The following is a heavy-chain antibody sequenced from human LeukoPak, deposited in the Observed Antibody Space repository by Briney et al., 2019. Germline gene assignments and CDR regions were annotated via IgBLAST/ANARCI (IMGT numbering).Heavy chain of an antibody. J-gene: IGHJ4*02. CDR1: GFTFSSYA. Sequence: GESLRLSCAASGFTFSSYAMSWVRQAPGKGLEWVSAISGSGGSTYYADSVKGRFTISRDNSKNTLYLQMNSLRAEDTAVYYCARHIVVVTASFDYWGQGTLVTVSS. D-gene: IGHD2-21*02. CDR2: ISGSGGST. CDR3: ARHIVVVTASFDY. V-gene: IGHV3-23*01.